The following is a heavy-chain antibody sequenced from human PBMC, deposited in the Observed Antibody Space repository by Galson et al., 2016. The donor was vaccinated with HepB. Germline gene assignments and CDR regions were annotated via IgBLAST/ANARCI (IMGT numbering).Heavy chain of an antibody. CDR1: GGPISRSTYY. V-gene: IGHV4-39*01. Sequence: SETLSLTCTVSGGPISRSTYYWGWVRQPPGKGLEWIGSIYYSGRTYYNPSLKSRVTISVDTSKKQFSLKVSSVTAGDTAVYYCAIASPAFDFWGQGTLVTVSA. D-gene: IGHD3-3*02. CDR2: IYYSGRT. CDR3: AIASPAFDF. J-gene: IGHJ4*02.